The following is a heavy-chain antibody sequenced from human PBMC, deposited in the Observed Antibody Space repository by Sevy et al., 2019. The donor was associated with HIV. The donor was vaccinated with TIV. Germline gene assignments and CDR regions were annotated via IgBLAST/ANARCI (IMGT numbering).Heavy chain of an antibody. D-gene: IGHD2-2*01. J-gene: IGHJ4*02. CDR3: ARGYCSSTSCYASYFDY. CDR2: INHSGST. Sequence: LEASETLSLTCAVYGGSFSGYYWSWIRQPPGKGLEWIGEINHSGSTNYNPSLKSRVTISVDTSKNQFSLKLSSVTAADTAVYYCARGYCSSTSCYASYFDYWGQGTLVTVSS. CDR1: GGSFSGYY. V-gene: IGHV4-34*01.